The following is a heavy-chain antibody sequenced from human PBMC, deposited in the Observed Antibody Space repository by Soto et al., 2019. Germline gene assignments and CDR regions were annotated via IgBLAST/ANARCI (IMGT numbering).Heavy chain of an antibody. CDR3: VRLNGRNVVAN. CDR1: GVSISSSSYY. Sequence: QLRLQESGPGLVKPSETLSLTCAVSGVSISSSSYYWGWIRQPTGKGLEWIGNIYYSGSTYYNPSLKSRVTISVDTSKNQFSLKLSSVTAADTALYYCVRLNGRNVVANWGQGTLVTVSS. J-gene: IGHJ4*02. D-gene: IGHD5-12*01. V-gene: IGHV4-39*07. CDR2: IYYSGST.